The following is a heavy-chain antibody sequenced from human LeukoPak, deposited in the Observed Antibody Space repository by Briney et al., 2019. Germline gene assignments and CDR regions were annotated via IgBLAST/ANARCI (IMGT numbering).Heavy chain of an antibody. CDR3: ARDFSSDVDTAMVPLSEANWFDP. V-gene: IGHV4-59*12. J-gene: IGHJ5*02. Sequence: SETLSLTCTVSGGSISSYYWSWIRQPPGKGLEWIGYIYYSGSTNYNPSLKSRVTISVDTSKNQFSLKLSSVTAADTAVYYCARDFSSDVDTAMVPLSEANWFDPWGQGTLVTVSS. D-gene: IGHD5-18*01. CDR1: GGSISSYY. CDR2: IYYSGST.